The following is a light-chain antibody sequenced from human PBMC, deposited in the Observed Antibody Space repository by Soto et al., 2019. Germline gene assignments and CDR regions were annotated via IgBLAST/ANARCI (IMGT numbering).Light chain of an antibody. V-gene: IGLV1-40*01. Sequence: QSVLTQRPSVSGAPGQRVTISCTGSSSNIGSGYDVHWYQQLPGTAPKLLIYGNSNRPSGVPDRFSGSKSGTSASLAITGLQAEDEADYYCQSYDSSVSKVVFGGGTKLTVL. CDR2: GNS. J-gene: IGLJ2*01. CDR1: SSNIGSGYD. CDR3: QSYDSSVSKVV.